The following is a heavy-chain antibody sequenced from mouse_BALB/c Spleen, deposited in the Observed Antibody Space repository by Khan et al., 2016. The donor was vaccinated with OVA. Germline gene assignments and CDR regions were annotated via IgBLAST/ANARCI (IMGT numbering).Heavy chain of an antibody. V-gene: IGHV1S132*01. Sequence: QVQLQQSGAELVRPGASVKLSCKTSGYIFTSYWIHWVKQRSGQGLEWIARIYPGTDNRYYNEKFKDKATLTADKSSSTAYMQLSSLKSEDSDVYFCAREDALFHFDHWGQGTTLTVSS. CDR2: IYPGTDNR. CDR1: GYIFTSYW. J-gene: IGHJ2*01. CDR3: AREDALFHFDH.